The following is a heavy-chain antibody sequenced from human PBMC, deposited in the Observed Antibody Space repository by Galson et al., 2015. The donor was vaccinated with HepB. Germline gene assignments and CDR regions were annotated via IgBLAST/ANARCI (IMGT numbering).Heavy chain of an antibody. CDR3: AREAIKQLWKNFDY. Sequence: SVKVSCKASGGTFSSYAISWVRQAPGQGLEWMGGIIPIFGTANYAQKFQGRVTITADESTSTAYMELSSLRSEDTAVYYCAREAIKQLWKNFDYWGQGTLVTVSS. CDR2: IIPIFGTA. V-gene: IGHV1-69*13. J-gene: IGHJ4*02. CDR1: GGTFSSYA. D-gene: IGHD5-18*01.